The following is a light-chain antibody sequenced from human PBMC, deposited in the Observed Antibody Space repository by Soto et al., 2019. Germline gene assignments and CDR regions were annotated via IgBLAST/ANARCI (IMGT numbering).Light chain of an antibody. CDR1: NSNIGAGFA. CDR3: HSYDSRLNCYV. Sequence: QAVVTQPPSVSGAPGQRVTISCTGSNSNIGAGFAVHWYQQLPGTAPKLLIHGNNNRPLGVPDRFSGSKSDTSASLAITGLQSDDEADYYCHSYDSRLNCYVFGTGTKLTVL. J-gene: IGLJ1*01. CDR2: GNN. V-gene: IGLV1-40*01.